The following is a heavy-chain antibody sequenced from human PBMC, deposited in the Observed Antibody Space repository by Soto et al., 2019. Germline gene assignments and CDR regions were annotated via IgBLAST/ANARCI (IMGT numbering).Heavy chain of an antibody. CDR2: INAYNGNT. CDR3: ARGDIVVRNWFDP. V-gene: IGHV1-18*01. Sequence: ASVKVSCKASGYTFTSYAMRWVRQAPGQGLEWMGWINAYNGNTKYAQKFQGRVTMTTDTSTSTAYMELRSLRSDDTAVYYCARGDIVVRNWFDPWGQGTLVTVSP. J-gene: IGHJ5*02. D-gene: IGHD2-2*01. CDR1: GYTFTSYA.